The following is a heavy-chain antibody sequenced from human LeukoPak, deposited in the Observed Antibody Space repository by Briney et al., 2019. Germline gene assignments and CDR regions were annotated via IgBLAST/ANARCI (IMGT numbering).Heavy chain of an antibody. D-gene: IGHD3-3*01. Sequence: ASVKVSCKTSGYTFTNFYMHWVRQAPGKGLEWMGGFDPEDGETIYAQKFQGRVTMTEDTSTDTAYMELSSLRSEDTAVYYCARLFWSGQNANFDYWGQGTLVTVSS. V-gene: IGHV1-24*01. CDR2: FDPEDGET. CDR3: ARLFWSGQNANFDY. J-gene: IGHJ4*02. CDR1: GYTFTNFY.